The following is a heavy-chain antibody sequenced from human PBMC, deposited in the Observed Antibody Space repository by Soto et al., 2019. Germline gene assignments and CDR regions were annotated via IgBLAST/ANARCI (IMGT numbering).Heavy chain of an antibody. CDR1: GFTFSSYG. J-gene: IGHJ5*02. Sequence: PGGSLRLSCAASGFTFSSYGMHRVRQAPGKGLEWVAVIWYDGSNKYYADSVKGRFTISRDNSKNTLYLQMNSLRAEDTAVYYCARDPSDTTYYDILTGHYTDNWFDPWGQGTLVTVSS. CDR3: ARDPSDTTYYDILTGHYTDNWFDP. V-gene: IGHV3-33*01. CDR2: IWYDGSNK. D-gene: IGHD3-9*01.